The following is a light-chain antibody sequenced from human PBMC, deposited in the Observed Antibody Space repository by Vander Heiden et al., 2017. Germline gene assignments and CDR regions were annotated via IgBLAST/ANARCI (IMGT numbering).Light chain of an antibody. CDR2: GKN. CDR3: NSRDSSGDHV. Sequence: SSELTQAPAVSVALGQTVRITCQGDSLRNYYASWYQQKPGQAPLLVFYGKNNRPSGIPDRFSGSSSRNTASLTITGAQAEDEADYYCNSRDSSGDHVFGGGTKLTVL. J-gene: IGLJ2*01. CDR1: SLRNYY. V-gene: IGLV3-19*01.